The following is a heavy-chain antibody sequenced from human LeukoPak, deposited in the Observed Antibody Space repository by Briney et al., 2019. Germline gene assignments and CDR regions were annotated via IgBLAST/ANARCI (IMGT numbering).Heavy chain of an antibody. V-gene: IGHV4-59*01. CDR2: INYSGST. CDR1: GGSISSYY. CDR3: ARGSGYFIFNY. J-gene: IGHJ4*02. Sequence: PSENLSLTCTVSGGSISSYYWSWIRQPPGKGLEWIGYINYSGSTNYNPSLKSRVTISVDTSKNQLSLKLSSVTAADTAVYYCARGSGYFIFNYWGQGILVTVSS. D-gene: IGHD3-22*01.